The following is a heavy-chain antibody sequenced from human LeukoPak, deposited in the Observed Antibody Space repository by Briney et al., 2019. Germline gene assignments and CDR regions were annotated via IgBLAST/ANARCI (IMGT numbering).Heavy chain of an antibody. J-gene: IGHJ4*02. V-gene: IGHV3-48*02. CDR3: ARDRGYCTGGVCGSYFDY. CDR1: GFTFSSYS. CDR2: ISGSSSTI. D-gene: IGHD2-8*02. Sequence: GGSLRLSCAASGFTFSSYSMNWVRQAPGKGLEWVSYISGSSSTIYYADSVKGRFTISRDNAKNSLYLQMNSLRDEGTAAYFCARDRGYCTGGVCGSYFDYWGQGTLVTVSS.